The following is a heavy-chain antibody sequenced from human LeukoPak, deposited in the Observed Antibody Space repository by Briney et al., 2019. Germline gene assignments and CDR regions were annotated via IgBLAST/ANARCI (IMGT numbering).Heavy chain of an antibody. V-gene: IGHV3-23*01. CDR2: ISGSGGSA. J-gene: IGHJ6*03. CDR1: GFTFSRYA. D-gene: IGHD5-18*01. Sequence: PGRSLRLSCAASGFTFSRYAMTWVRQAPGKGLEWVSAISGSGGSAFYADSVKGRFTISRDNSKNTLYLQMNSLRAEDTAVYYCAKGGPWIHDYYYYMDVWGKGTTVTVSS. CDR3: AKGGPWIHDYYYYMDV.